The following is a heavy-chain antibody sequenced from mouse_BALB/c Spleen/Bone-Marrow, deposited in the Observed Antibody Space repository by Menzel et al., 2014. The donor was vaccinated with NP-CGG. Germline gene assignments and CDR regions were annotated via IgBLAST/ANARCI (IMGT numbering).Heavy chain of an antibody. CDR1: GYTFTSYV. V-gene: IGHV1-14*01. J-gene: IGHJ2*01. D-gene: IGHD3-2*01. Sequence: EVQLQESGPELVKPGASVKMSCKASGYTFTSYVMHWVKQKPGQGLEWIGYINPYNDGTKYNEKFKGKATLTSDKSSRTAYMELSSLTSEDSAVYYCARPRQLGLPHCFDYWGQGTTLTVSS. CDR3: ARPRQLGLPHCFDY. CDR2: INPYNDGT.